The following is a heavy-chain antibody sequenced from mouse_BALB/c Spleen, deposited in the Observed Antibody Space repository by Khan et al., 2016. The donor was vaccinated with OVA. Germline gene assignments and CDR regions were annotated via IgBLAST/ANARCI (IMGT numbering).Heavy chain of an antibody. CDR1: GFSLSRYN. V-gene: IGHV2-6-4*01. Sequence: QVQLKESGPGLGAPSQSLSITCTVSGFSLSRYNIHWIRQSPGKGLEWLGMIWSDGSTDYNSALKSRLSISKDNSKSQVFLKMNSLQTDDTAMYYCARAYGTSLGYYAMDYWGQGTSVTVSS. CDR2: IWSDGST. CDR3: ARAYGTSLGYYAMDY. J-gene: IGHJ4*01. D-gene: IGHD1-1*01.